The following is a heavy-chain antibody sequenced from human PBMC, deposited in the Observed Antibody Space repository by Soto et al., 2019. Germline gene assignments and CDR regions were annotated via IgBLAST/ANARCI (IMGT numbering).Heavy chain of an antibody. CDR1: GGSISSYY. D-gene: IGHD4-17*01. J-gene: IGHJ4*02. CDR3: ARRYGPGFDY. Sequence: QVQLQESGPGLVKPSETLSLTCTVSGGSISSYYWSWIRQPPGKGLEWIGYIYYSGSTNYNPSLKRRVTIAVDTSKNQFSLKLSSVTAADPAVYYCARRYGPGFDYWGQGTLVTVSS. CDR2: IYYSGST. V-gene: IGHV4-59*08.